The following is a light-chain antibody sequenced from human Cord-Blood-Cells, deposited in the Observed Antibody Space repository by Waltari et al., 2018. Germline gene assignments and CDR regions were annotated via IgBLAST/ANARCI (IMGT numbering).Light chain of an antibody. J-gene: IGLJ2*01. CDR1: SSDVGGYNY. CDR2: EVS. CDR3: SSYTSSRTVV. V-gene: IGLV2-14*01. Sequence: QSALTQPASVSGSPGQSITISCTGTSSDVGGYNYVSWYQQHPGKAPKLLVYEVSNRPSGVFYRFFGVESGNTAALTISGLQAEDEADYYCSSYTSSRTVVFGGGTKLTVL.